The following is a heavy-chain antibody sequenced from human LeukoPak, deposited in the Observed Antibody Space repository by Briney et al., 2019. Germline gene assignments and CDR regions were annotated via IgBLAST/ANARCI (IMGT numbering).Heavy chain of an antibody. V-gene: IGHV3-30-3*01. CDR3: ARDPKAYCSGGSCYSGQFDY. CDR1: GFTFRNYA. J-gene: IGHJ4*02. CDR2: ISLDGSNK. Sequence: TGGSLRLSCAASGFTFRNYAMQWVRQAPGKGLEWVAIISLDGSNKYDADSVKGRFTISRDNSKNTLYLQMNSLRPEDTAVYYCARDPKAYCSGGSCYSGQFDYWGQGTLVTVSS. D-gene: IGHD2-15*01.